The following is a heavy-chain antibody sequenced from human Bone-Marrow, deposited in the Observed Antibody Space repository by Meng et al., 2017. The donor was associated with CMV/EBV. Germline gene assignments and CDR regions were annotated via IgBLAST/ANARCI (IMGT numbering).Heavy chain of an antibody. CDR1: GFTFSSYA. Sequence: GGSLRLSCAASGFTFSSYAMHWVRQAPGKGLEWVAVISYDGSNKYYADSVKGRFTISRDNADNSLFLQMNSLRADDTAIYYCVSGLDPPFDNWGQGSLVTVSS. V-gene: IGHV3-30*04. CDR2: ISYDGSNK. D-gene: IGHD3/OR15-3a*01. J-gene: IGHJ4*02. CDR3: VSGLDPPFDN.